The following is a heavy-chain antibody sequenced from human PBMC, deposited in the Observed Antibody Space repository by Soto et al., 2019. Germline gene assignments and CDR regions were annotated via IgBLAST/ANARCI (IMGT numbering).Heavy chain of an antibody. CDR3: ARARWEGYCTHGVCYSSGRYFNY. V-gene: IGHV4-34*01. J-gene: IGHJ4*02. CDR2: INHSGST. Sequence: SETLSLTCAVYGGSFSGYYWSWIRQPPGKGLEWIGEINHSGSTNYNPSLKSRVTISVDTSKNQFSLKLSSVTAADTAVYYCARARWEGYCTHGVCYSSGRYFNYWGQGTLVAVSA. CDR1: GGSFSGYY. D-gene: IGHD2-8*01.